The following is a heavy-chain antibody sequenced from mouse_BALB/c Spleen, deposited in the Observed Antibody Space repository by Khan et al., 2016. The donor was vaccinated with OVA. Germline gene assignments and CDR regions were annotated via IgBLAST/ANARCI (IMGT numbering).Heavy chain of an antibody. D-gene: IGHD1-2*01. CDR1: GYSITSGYG. CDR2: ISYSGST. CDR3: ARTARIKY. J-gene: IGHJ2*01. Sequence: VQLQQSGPGLVKPSQSLSLTCTVTGYSITSGYGWNWIRQFPGNKLEWMGYISYSGSTNYNPSLKSRISITRDTSKNQFFLQLNSVTTEDTATYYCARTARIKYWGKGTTLQVSS. V-gene: IGHV3-2*02.